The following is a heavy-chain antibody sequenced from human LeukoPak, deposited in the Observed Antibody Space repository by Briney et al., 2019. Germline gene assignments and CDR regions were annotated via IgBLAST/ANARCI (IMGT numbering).Heavy chain of an antibody. CDR1: GFTVSSNY. V-gene: IGHV3-66*01. J-gene: IGHJ4*02. CDR2: IYSGGST. Sequence: GGSLRLSCAASGFTVSSNYMSWVRQAPGKGLEWVSVIYSGGSTYYADSVKGRFTISRDNSKNALYLQMNSLRAEDTAVYYCARDFRGSGWYRGYYFDYWGQGTLVTVSS. D-gene: IGHD6-19*01. CDR3: ARDFRGSGWYRGYYFDY.